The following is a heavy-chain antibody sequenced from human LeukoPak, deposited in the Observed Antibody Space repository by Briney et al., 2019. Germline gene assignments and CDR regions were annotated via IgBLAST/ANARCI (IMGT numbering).Heavy chain of an antibody. CDR3: ARQAYYYGMDV. Sequence: TETLSLTCTVSGGSISSYYWSWIRQPPGKGLEWIGYIYYSGSTNYNPSLKSRVTISVDTSKNQFSLKLSSVTAADTAVYYCARQAYYYGMDVWGQGTTVTVSS. CDR1: GGSISSYY. V-gene: IGHV4-59*08. J-gene: IGHJ6*02. CDR2: IYYSGST.